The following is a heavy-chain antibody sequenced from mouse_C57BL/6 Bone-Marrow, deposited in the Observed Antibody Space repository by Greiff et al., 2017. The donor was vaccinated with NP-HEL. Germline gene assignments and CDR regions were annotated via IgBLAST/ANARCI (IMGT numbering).Heavy chain of an antibody. J-gene: IGHJ2*01. V-gene: IGHV7-3*01. Sequence: EVKLMESGGGLVQPGGSLSLSCAASGFTFTDYYMSWVRQPPGKALEWLGFIRNKANGYTTEYSASVKGRFTISRDNSQSILYLQMNALRAEDSATYDCARWRLYFDYWGQGTTLTVSS. CDR3: ARWRLYFDY. CDR2: IRNKANGYTT. CDR1: GFTFTDYY.